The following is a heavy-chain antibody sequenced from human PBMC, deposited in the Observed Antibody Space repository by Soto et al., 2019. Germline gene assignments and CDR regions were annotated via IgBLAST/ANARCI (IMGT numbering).Heavy chain of an antibody. CDR3: AKSKYRGSSWTFDS. J-gene: IGHJ4*02. CDR2: VSDSGDRT. Sequence: DVQLLESGGGLEQPGGSLRLSCAASGFTFSNYMMNWVRQAPGKGLEWVSSVSDSGDRTYYAESVKGRFTISRDNSKNTLYLQVNSLRAEDTALYFCAKSKYRGSSWTFDSWAQGTLVTVS. D-gene: IGHD1-26*01. V-gene: IGHV3-23*01. CDR1: GFTFSNYM.